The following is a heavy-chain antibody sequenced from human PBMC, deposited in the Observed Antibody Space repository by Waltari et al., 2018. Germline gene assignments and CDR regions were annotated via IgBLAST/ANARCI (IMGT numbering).Heavy chain of an antibody. V-gene: IGHV4-59*11. CDR3: ARGGGNWFDP. Sequence: QVQLQESGPGLVKPSETLSLTCTVSGGSISSHYLSWIRQPPGKGLEWIGYIYYSGSTNYNPSLKSRVTISVDTSKNQFSLKLSSVTAADTAVYYCARGGGNWFDPWGQGTLVTVSS. J-gene: IGHJ5*02. CDR2: IYYSGST. CDR1: GGSISSHY. D-gene: IGHD3-16*01.